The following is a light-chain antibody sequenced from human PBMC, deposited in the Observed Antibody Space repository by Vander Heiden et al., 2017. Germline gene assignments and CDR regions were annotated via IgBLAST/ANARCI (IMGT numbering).Light chain of an antibody. CDR2: DVS. J-gene: IGLJ3*02. Sequence: QSTLTQPRSVSGSPGPAVTISCTGTSSDGGGYNYVPWYQQHPGKAPKIMTYDVSKRPSGVPDRFSGSKSGHTASLTISGLQAEDEAEYYCCSYAGRYTWVFGGGTKLTVL. CDR1: SSDGGGYNY. V-gene: IGLV2-11*01. CDR3: CSYAGRYTWV.